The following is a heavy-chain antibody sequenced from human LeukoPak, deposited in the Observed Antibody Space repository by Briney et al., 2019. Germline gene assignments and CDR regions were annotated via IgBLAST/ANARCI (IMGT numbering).Heavy chain of an antibody. CDR3: TREKSNPRDDSSGYYYEDY. CDR1: GFTFGDYA. D-gene: IGHD3-22*01. V-gene: IGHV3-49*04. J-gene: IGHJ4*02. Sequence: SGRSLRLSCTASGFTFGDYAMSWVRQAPGKGLEWVGFIRSKAYGGTTEYAASVKGRFTISRDDSKSIAYLQMNSLKTEDTAVYYCTREKSNPRDDSSGYYYEDYWGQGTLVTVFS. CDR2: IRSKAYGGTT.